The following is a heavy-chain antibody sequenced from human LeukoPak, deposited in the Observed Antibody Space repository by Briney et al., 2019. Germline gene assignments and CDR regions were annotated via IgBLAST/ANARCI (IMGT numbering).Heavy chain of an antibody. CDR1: GGSMSSHY. CDR2: IYYSGGT. V-gene: IGHV4-59*11. CDR3: ARDFSRGYMDV. D-gene: IGHD2/OR15-2a*01. Sequence: SETLSLTCTVSGGSMSSHYWTWIRQPPGKGLEWVGYIYYSGGTNYNPSLKSRVTISVDTSKNQFSLKLNSVTAADMAMYYCARDFSRGYMDVWGKGTTVTVS. J-gene: IGHJ6*03.